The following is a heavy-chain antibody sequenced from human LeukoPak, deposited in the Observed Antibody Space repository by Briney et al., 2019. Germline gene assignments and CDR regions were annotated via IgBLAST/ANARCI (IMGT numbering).Heavy chain of an antibody. D-gene: IGHD3-10*01. Sequence: GASVKVSCKASGYTFTSYAMNWVRQAPGQGLGWMGWINTNTGNPTYAQGFTGRFVFSLDTSVSTAYLQISSLKAEDTAVYYCARVSSWFGDPSSTWFDPWGQGTLVTVSS. CDR2: INTNTGNP. J-gene: IGHJ5*02. V-gene: IGHV7-4-1*02. CDR1: GYTFTSYA. CDR3: ARVSSWFGDPSSTWFDP.